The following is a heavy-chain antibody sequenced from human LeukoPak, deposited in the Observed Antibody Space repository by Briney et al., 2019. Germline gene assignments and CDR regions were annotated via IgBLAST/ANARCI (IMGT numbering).Heavy chain of an antibody. J-gene: IGHJ6*03. CDR3: ARHFPYCGGDCPYYYMDV. CDR1: GASISSDY. CDR2: IYNSETT. V-gene: IGHV4-59*08. D-gene: IGHD2-21*02. Sequence: PSETLSLTCSVSGASISSDYWSWIRQPPGKGLEWIGNIYNSETTKYNPSLRSRATISGDTSKNQFSLKLSSVTAADTAVYYCARHFPYCGGDCPYYYMDVWGKGTTVTVSS.